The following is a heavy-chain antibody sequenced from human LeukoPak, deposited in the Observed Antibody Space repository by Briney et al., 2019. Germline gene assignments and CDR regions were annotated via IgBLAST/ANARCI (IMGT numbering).Heavy chain of an antibody. J-gene: IGHJ4*02. Sequence: VSYIISSGITIYYADSVKGRFTISTDNAKNSLYLQMNSLRAEDTAVYYCASKDSSSWNDYWGQGTLVTVSS. CDR2: IISSGITI. CDR3: ASKDSSSWNDY. D-gene: IGHD6-13*01. V-gene: IGHV3-11*01.